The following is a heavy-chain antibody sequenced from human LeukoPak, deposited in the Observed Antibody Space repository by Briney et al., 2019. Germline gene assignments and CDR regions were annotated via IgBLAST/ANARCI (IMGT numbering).Heavy chain of an antibody. CDR1: GFTFSSYA. V-gene: IGHV3-23*01. J-gene: IGHJ4*02. D-gene: IGHD3-10*01. CDR2: ISGSGGST. CDR3: AKDLGYYYGSGSHLKY. Sequence: GGSLRLSCAASGFTFSSYAMSWVRQAPGKGLEWISAISGSGGSTYYADSVKGRFTISRDNSKNTLYLQMNSLRAEDTAVYYCAKDLGYYYGSGSHLKYWGQGTLVTVSS.